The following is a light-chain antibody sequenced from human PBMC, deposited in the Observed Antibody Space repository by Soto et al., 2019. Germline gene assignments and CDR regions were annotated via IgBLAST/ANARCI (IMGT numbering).Light chain of an antibody. CDR1: SSNIGSNT. V-gene: IGLV1-44*01. CDR3: AAWDDSLSGMV. Sequence: QSVLTQPPSTSGTPGQRVTISCSGSSSNIGSNTVSWYQHLPGTAPKLLIYSTNQRPSGVPDRFSGSKSGTSASLAINGLQSEDEADYYCAAWDDSLSGMVFGGGTKLTAL. CDR2: STN. J-gene: IGLJ2*01.